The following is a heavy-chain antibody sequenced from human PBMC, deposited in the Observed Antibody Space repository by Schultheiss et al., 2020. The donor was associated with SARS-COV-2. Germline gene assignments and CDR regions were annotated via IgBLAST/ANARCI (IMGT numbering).Heavy chain of an antibody. CDR2: ISGGGST. Sequence: GGSLRLSCAASGFTFSSYSMNWVRQAPGKGLEWVSSISGGGSTYYADSVKGRFTVSRDNSKNTLYLQMNSLRVEDTAVYYCAKTVLRFLEPFDYWGQGTLVTVSS. CDR3: AKTVLRFLEPFDY. CDR1: GFTFSSYS. D-gene: IGHD3-3*01. J-gene: IGHJ4*02. V-gene: IGHV3-23*01.